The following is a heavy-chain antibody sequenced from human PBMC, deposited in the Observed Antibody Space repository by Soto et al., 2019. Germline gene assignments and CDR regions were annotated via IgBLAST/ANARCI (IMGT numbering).Heavy chain of an antibody. CDR2: ISTNGGST. Sequence: GGSLRLSCSASGFTFSSYFMYWVRQAPGKGLEYVSAISTNGGSTYYADSVRGRFIISRDNSKNTLYLEMSSLRAEDTAVYYCVRRGYSYGFDYWGQGILVTVSS. CDR3: VRRGYSYGFDY. CDR1: GFTFSSYF. J-gene: IGHJ4*02. D-gene: IGHD5-18*01. V-gene: IGHV3-64D*08.